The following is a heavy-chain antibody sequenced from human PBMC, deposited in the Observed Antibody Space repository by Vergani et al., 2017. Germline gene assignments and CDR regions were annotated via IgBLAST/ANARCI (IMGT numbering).Heavy chain of an antibody. CDR3: ARREWGTGDSGVDY. D-gene: IGHD1-26*01. Sequence: QVQLVQSGAEVKKPGASVKVSCKASGYTFTSYYMHWVRQAPGQGLEWMGIINPSGGSTSYAQKFQGRVTITADESTSTAYMELSSLRSEDTAVYYCARREWGTGDSGVDYWGQGTLVTVSS. CDR1: GYTFTSYY. CDR2: INPSGGST. V-gene: IGHV1-46*01. J-gene: IGHJ4*02.